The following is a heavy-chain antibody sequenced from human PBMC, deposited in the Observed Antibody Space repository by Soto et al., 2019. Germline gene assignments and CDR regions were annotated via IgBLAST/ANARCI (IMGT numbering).Heavy chain of an antibody. V-gene: IGHV1-69*01. J-gene: IGHJ4*02. Sequence: QVPLVQSGAEVKKAGSSVKVSCKASGGTFSGYIITWVRQAPGQGLEWMGGIIFTFNTANYAEKFQGRVTITAAPGTSTAYMELTSLTSEDTAVLYCARGLVGEPGGGDFWCQGTLFSGSS. CDR3: ARGLVGEPGGGDF. D-gene: IGHD3-16*01. CDR1: GGTFSGYI. CDR2: IIFTFNTA.